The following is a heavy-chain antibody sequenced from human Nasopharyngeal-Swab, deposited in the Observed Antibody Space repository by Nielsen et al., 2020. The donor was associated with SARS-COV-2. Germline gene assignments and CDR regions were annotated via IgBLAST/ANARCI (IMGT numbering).Heavy chain of an antibody. D-gene: IGHD2-2*01. CDR2: ISAYNGNT. CDR3: ARVRREYCSSTSCYPGYYYYMDV. CDR1: GYTFTSYG. V-gene: IGHV1-18*04. J-gene: IGHJ6*03. Sequence: ASVKVSCKASGYTFTSYGISWVRQAPGQGLEWMGWISAYNGNTNYAQKLQGRVTMPTDTSTSTAYMELRSLRSDDTAVYYCARVRREYCSSTSCYPGYYYYMDVWGKGTTVTVSS.